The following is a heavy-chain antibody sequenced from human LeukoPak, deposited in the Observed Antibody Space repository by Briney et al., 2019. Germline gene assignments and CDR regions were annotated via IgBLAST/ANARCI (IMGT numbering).Heavy chain of an antibody. CDR1: GGSISSGDYY. Sequence: SETLSLTCTVSGGSISSGDYYWSRIRQPPGKGLEWIGYIYYTGSTYYNPSLKSRVSMSVDTSKNQFSLKLSSVTAADTAVYYCARGPILSPHFDYWGQGTLVTVSS. CDR3: ARGPILSPHFDY. CDR2: IYYTGST. J-gene: IGHJ4*02. V-gene: IGHV4-30-4*01.